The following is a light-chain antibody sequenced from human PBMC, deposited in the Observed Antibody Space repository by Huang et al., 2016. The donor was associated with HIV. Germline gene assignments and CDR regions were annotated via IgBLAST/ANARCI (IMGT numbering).Light chain of an antibody. CDR1: QSLLHSDGRTH. J-gene: IGKJ4*01. CDR3: MQSIQPLT. CDR2: EVS. V-gene: IGKV2D-29*01. Sequence: DIVMTQTPLSLSVTPGQPASISCKSSQSLLHSDGRTHLYWYLPRPGQLPRLLIHEVSNRFSGVPDRFSGSGSGTDFTLKISRVEAEDVGVYYCMQSIQPLTFGGGTKVEIK.